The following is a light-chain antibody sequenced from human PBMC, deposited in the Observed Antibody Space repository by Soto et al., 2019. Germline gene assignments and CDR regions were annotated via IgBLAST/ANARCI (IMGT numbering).Light chain of an antibody. CDR1: QDINVY. CDR2: SAS. Sequence: DIQMTQSPSSVSASVGDTVTITCRASQDINVYLNWYQQMPGEVPKLLIYSASSLHSGVPSRFTGSGSETDFTLTIRSLQPEDFATYYCQHGYVAPYNFGQGTKV. V-gene: IGKV1-39*01. CDR3: QHGYVAPYN. J-gene: IGKJ2*01.